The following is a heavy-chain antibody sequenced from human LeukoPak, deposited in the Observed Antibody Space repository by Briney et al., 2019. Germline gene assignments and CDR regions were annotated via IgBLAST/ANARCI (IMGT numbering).Heavy chain of an antibody. CDR1: GGSISRYY. V-gene: IGHV4-59*01. Sequence: SETLSLTCTVSGGSISRYYWSWIRQPPGKGLEWIGYIYHSGSTHYNPSLKSRVTIAGDTSKNQFSLKLTSVAAADTAVYYRARKNPADPGFDVWGQGTMVTVSS. CDR3: ARKNPADPGFDV. CDR2: IYHSGST. J-gene: IGHJ3*01.